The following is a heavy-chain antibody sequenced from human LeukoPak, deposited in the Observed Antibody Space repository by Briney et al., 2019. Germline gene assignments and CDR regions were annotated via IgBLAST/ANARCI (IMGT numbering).Heavy chain of an antibody. V-gene: IGHV3-30-3*01. J-gene: IGHJ5*02. CDR2: ISYDGSNK. D-gene: IGHD5-18*01. Sequence: GGSLRLSCAASGFTFSSYAMHWVRQAPGKGLEWVAVISYDGSNKYYADSVKGRFTISRDNSKNTLYLQMNSLRAEDTAVYYCARDEVSGGYEWFDPWGQGTLVTVSS. CDR3: ARDEVSGGYEWFDP. CDR1: GFTFSSYA.